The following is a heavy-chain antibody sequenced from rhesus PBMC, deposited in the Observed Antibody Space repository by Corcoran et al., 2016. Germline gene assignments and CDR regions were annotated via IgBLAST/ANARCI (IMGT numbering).Heavy chain of an antibody. Sequence: EVQLVQSGAEVKRPGESLRISCKTSGYSFTGSWISWVRQMPGKGLEWMGMIYPLASDTRYSPSFQGQVTISADKSISTAYLQWSSLKASDTATYYCAKDNPGWTGYYFYWGQGVLVTVSS. J-gene: IGHJ4*01. D-gene: IGHD3-3*01. CDR1: GYSFTGSW. V-gene: IGHV5-43*01. CDR3: AKDNPGWTGYYFY. CDR2: IYPLASDT.